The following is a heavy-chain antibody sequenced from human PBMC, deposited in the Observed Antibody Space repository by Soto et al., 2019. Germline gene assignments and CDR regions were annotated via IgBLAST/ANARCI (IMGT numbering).Heavy chain of an antibody. D-gene: IGHD3-3*01. CDR1: GFTFSSYA. V-gene: IGHV3-23*01. CDR3: AKADDFWSGYYYYYGMDV. J-gene: IGHJ6*02. Sequence: GSLRLSCAASGFTFSSYAMSWVRQAPGKGLEWVSAISGSGGSTYYADSVKGRFTISRDNSKDTLYLQMNSLRAEDTAVYYCAKADDFWSGYYYYYGMDVWGQGTTVTVSS. CDR2: ISGSGGST.